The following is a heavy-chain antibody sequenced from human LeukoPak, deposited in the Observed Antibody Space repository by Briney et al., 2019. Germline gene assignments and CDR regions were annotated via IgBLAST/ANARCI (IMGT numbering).Heavy chain of an antibody. CDR2: IYYSGST. CDR3: CSGWLLGY. D-gene: IGHD6-19*01. V-gene: IGHV4-59*01. CDR1: GGSISSYY. J-gene: IGHJ4*02. Sequence: SETLSLTCTVSGGSISSYYWSRIRQPPGKGLEWIGYIYYSGSTNYNPSLKSRVTISVDTSKNQFSLKLSSVTAADTAVYYCCSGWLLGYWGQGTLVTVSS.